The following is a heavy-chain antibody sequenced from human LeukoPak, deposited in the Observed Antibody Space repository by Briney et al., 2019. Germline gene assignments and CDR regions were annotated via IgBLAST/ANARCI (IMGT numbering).Heavy chain of an antibody. CDR2: ISGSGGRT. CDR1: GFTFSSYA. V-gene: IGHV3-23*01. Sequence: PGGSLRLSCAASGFTFSSYAMSWVRQAPGKGLEWVSAISGSGGRTYYADSVKGRFTISRDNSKNTLYLQVNSLRAEDTAVYYCAKGTTYYYDSSGEWGQGTLVTVSS. D-gene: IGHD3-22*01. CDR3: AKGTTYYYDSSGE. J-gene: IGHJ4*02.